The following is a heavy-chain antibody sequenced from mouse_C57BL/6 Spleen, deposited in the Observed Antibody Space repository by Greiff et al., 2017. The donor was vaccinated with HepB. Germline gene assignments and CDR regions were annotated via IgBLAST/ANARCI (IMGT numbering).Heavy chain of an antibody. J-gene: IGHJ3*01. D-gene: IGHD3-2*02. CDR1: GYTFTSYW. CDR2: IDPSDSET. CDR3: ARVTAQVPFAY. V-gene: IGHV1-52*01. Sequence: QVQLQQPGAELVRPGSSVKLSCKASGYTFTSYWMHWVKQRPIQGLEWIGNIDPSDSETHYNQKFKDKATLTVDKSSSTAYMQLSSLTSEDSAVYYCARVTAQVPFAYWGQGTLVTVSA.